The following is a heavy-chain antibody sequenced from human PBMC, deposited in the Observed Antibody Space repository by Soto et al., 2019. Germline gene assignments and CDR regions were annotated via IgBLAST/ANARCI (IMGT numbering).Heavy chain of an antibody. CDR1: GYTFFTYD. D-gene: IGHD5-12*01. J-gene: IGHJ5*02. V-gene: IGHV1-18*01. CDR3: ARHHGPTTSENWFDH. Sequence: QVHLVQSGVEVKTPGASVKVSCQASGYTFFTYDISWVRQAPGQGLEWMGWISTYSGDTKYAQKFQGRVTMTTDTSPPTAYLELRRLRSDDTAVYYCARHHGPTTSENWFDHWGQGTLVTVSS. CDR2: ISTYSGDT.